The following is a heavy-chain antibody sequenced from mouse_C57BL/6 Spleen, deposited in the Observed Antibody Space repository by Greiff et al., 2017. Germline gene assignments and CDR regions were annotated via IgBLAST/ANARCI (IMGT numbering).Heavy chain of an antibody. D-gene: IGHD4-1*01. CDR1: GYTFTSYW. CDR3: AVNWDEAMDY. Sequence: QVQLQQPGAELVRPGSSVKLSCKASGYTFTSYWMHWVKQRPIQGLEWIGNIDPSDSETHYNQKFKDKDTLTVDKSSSTAYMQLSSLTSEDSAVXYCAVNWDEAMDYWGQGTSVTVSS. J-gene: IGHJ4*01. V-gene: IGHV1-52*01. CDR2: IDPSDSET.